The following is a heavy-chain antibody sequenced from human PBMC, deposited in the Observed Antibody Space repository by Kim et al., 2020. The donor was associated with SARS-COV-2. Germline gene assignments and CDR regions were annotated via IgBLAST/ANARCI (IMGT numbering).Heavy chain of an antibody. Sequence: SVKGRFTISRDNSKTTLYVQMSSLRAEDTAVYYCAKDLPASNNLPYYFDYWGQGTLVTVSS. V-gene: IGHV3-23*01. J-gene: IGHJ4*02. CDR3: AKDLPASNNLPYYFDY. D-gene: IGHD1-1*01.